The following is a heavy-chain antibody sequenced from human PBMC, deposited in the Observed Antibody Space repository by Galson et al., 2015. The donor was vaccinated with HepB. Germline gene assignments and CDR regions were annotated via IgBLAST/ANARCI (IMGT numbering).Heavy chain of an antibody. V-gene: IGHV1-3*01. Sequence: SVKVSCKASTYTFTTDAMHWVRQAPGQSLEWMGWINAASGKTKYSQKFQGRVTITRDTSASTAYMELSSLRSEDTAVYYCARGTSVVSAATFDYWGQGTLATVSS. CDR1: TYTFTTDA. D-gene: IGHD2-2*01. J-gene: IGHJ4*02. CDR2: INAASGKT. CDR3: ARGTSVVSAATFDY.